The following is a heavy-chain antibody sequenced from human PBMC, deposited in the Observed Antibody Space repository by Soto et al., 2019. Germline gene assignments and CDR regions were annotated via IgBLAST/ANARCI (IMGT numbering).Heavy chain of an antibody. CDR2: ISYDGSNK. J-gene: IGHJ5*02. Sequence: QVQLVESGGGVVQPGRSLRLSCAASGFTFSSYAMHWVRQAPGKGLEWVAVISYDGSNKCYADSVKGRLTISRDNSKNTLYLQMNSLRAEDTAVYYCASGNWFDPWGQGTLVTVSS. V-gene: IGHV3-30*14. CDR1: GFTFSSYA. CDR3: ASGNWFDP.